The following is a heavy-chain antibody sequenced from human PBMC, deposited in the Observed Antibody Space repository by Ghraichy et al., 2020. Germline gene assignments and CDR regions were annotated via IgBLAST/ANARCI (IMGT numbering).Heavy chain of an antibody. CDR1: GESISNYY. V-gene: IGHV4-4*07. CDR3: ARDRGVRWFFDY. CDR2: IYASGST. D-gene: IGHD3-9*01. J-gene: IGHJ4*02. Sequence: SETPSLTCTVSGESISNYYWSWIRQPAGKGLEWIGLIYASGSTNYNSSLKSRVTMSVDTSKNQFSLKLRSVTAADTAVYYCARDRGVRWFFDYWGQGTLVTVSS.